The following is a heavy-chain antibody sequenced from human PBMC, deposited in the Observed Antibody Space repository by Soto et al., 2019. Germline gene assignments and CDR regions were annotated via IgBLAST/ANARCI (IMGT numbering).Heavy chain of an antibody. CDR3: ARDCPGSSTTCYGNEWFDS. V-gene: IGHV3-48*01. D-gene: IGHD2-2*01. Sequence: EVQLVESGGGLVQPGGSLRLSCAGSGFTFSSYSMNWVRQAPGKGLEWVSYISSSRSTIYYADSVKGRFTISRDNAKNSLYLQMNSLRAEDTAVYYCARDCPGSSTTCYGNEWFDSWGQGTLVTVSS. J-gene: IGHJ5*01. CDR1: GFTFSSYS. CDR2: ISSSRSTI.